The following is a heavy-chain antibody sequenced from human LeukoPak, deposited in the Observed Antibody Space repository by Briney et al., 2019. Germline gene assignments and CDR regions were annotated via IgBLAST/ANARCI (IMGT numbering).Heavy chain of an antibody. V-gene: IGHV1-69*13. CDR3: ASGIQLWYEFDY. CDR2: IIPIFGTA. CDR1: GGTFSNYA. J-gene: IGHJ4*02. D-gene: IGHD5-18*01. Sequence: SVKVSCKASGGTFSNYAISWVRQAPGQGLEWMGGIIPIFGTANYAQKFQGRVTITADESTSTAYMELSSLRSEDTAVYYCASGIQLWYEFDYWGQGTLVTVSS.